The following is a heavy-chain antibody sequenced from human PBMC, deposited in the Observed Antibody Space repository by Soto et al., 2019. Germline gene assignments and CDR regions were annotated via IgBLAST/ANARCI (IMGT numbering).Heavy chain of an antibody. CDR1: GIIFSNFA. Sequence: GGSLRLSCATSGIIFSNFAMSWVRQAPGKGLEWVAGISGSGGRTYYADSVKGRFTISRDNSKNTLHLQMNSLRAEDTARYYCAKDQDDYGGSVLGDSYFFHYYGVDVWGEGATVGVSS. D-gene: IGHD4-17*01. CDR2: ISGSGGRT. V-gene: IGHV3-23*01. CDR3: AKDQDDYGGSVLGDSYFFHYYGVDV. J-gene: IGHJ6*04.